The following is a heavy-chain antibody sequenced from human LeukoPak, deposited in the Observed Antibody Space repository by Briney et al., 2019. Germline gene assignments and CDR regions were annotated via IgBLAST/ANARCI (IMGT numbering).Heavy chain of an antibody. Sequence: SQTLSPTCTVSGGSISSGSYYWGWIRQPAGKGLEWIGRIYTSGSTNYNPSLKSRVTISVDTSKNQFSLKLSSVTAADTAVYYCARDGYCSGGSCYLGFDPWGQGTLVTVSS. J-gene: IGHJ5*02. CDR1: GGSISSGSYY. D-gene: IGHD2-15*01. CDR2: IYTSGST. V-gene: IGHV4-61*02. CDR3: ARDGYCSGGSCYLGFDP.